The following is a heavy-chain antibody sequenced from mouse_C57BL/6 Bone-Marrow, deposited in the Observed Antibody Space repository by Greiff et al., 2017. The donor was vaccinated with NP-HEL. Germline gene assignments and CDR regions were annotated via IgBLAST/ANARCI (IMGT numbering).Heavy chain of an antibody. CDR3: AREGITTVVARDY. CDR2: IDPSDSYT. CDR1: GYTFTSYW. J-gene: IGHJ2*01. Sequence: QVQLKQPGAELVKPGASVKLSCKASGYTFTSYWMQWVKQRPGQGLEWIGEIDPSDSYTNYNQKFKGKATLTVETASSTAYMQLSSLTSEDSAVYYCAREGITTVVARDYWGQGTTLTVSS. D-gene: IGHD1-1*01. V-gene: IGHV1-50*01.